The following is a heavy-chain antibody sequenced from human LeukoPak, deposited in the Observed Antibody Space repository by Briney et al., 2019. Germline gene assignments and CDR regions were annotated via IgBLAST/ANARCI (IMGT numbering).Heavy chain of an antibody. J-gene: IGHJ2*01. D-gene: IGHD7-27*01. CDR1: GASISRGDCF. CDR3: ARAPGVSEVGRFDL. CDR2: IACSRDT. V-gene: IGHV4-30-4*01. Sequence: SQTLSLTCTVSGASISRGDCFWSWIRQPPGKGLEWIGYIACSRDTYYNASLKSRTLISVDTSKNQLSLELDSLTAADTAVYFCARAPGVSEVGRFDLWGRGTLVTVSS.